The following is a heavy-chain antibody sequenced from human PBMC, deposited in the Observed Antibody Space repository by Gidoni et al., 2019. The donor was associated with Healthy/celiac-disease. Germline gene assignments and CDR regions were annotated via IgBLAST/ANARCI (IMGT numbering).Heavy chain of an antibody. CDR2: ISYDGRNK. Sequence: QVQQVASGGGVVRPGRSLRISCADTGFTFSSYAMHWVRQAPGKGLEWVAVISYDGRNKYYADSVKGRFTISRDNSKNTLYLQMNSLRAEDTAVYYCARGQEFLDYWGQGTLVTVSS. CDR3: ARGQEFLDY. V-gene: IGHV3-30*04. J-gene: IGHJ4*02. CDR1: GFTFSSYA. D-gene: IGHD3-10*01.